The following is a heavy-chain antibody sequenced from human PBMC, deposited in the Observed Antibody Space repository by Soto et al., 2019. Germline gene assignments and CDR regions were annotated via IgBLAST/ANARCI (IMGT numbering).Heavy chain of an antibody. Sequence: QLQLQESGPGLVKPSETLSLTCTVSGDSISSSSYYWGWIRQPPGKALEYIGTIYYTGSTYYNPSLKSRVTISVDTSKNQFSLKLSSVTAADTAVYYCATLVVGRVDLWGQGTMVTVSS. CDR2: IYYTGST. CDR1: GDSISSSSYY. D-gene: IGHD2-15*01. V-gene: IGHV4-39*01. J-gene: IGHJ3*01. CDR3: ATLVVGRVDL.